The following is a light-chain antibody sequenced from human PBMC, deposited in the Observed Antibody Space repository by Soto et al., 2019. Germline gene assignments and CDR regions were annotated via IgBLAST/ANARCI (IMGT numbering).Light chain of an antibody. J-gene: IGKJ5*01. CDR2: GTS. V-gene: IGKV3D-15*01. Sequence: EIVFTQSPVTLSLSPGERATLSCRASQSVRSSYLAWYQQRPGQAPRLLIYGTSTRATGIPDRFSGSGSGTEFTLTISSLQSEDFAVYYCQQYNNWLITFGQGTRLEIK. CDR1: QSVRSSY. CDR3: QQYNNWLIT.